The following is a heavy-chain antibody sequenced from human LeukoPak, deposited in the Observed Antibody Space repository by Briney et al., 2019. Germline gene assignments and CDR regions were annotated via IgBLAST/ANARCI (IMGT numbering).Heavy chain of an antibody. J-gene: IGHJ5*02. Sequence: GGSLRLSCAASGFTFSTYGMHWVRQAPGKGLEWVAVISSDVSNKFYADSVKGRFTISRDNSKNTLYLQMNSLRAEDTAVYYCASPALGQVTMKPWGQGTLVTVSS. D-gene: IGHD3-22*01. CDR3: ASPALGQVTMKP. CDR1: GFTFSTYG. V-gene: IGHV3-30*03. CDR2: ISSDVSNK.